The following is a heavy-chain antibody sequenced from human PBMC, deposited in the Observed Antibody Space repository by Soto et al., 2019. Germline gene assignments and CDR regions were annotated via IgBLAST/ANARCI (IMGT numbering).Heavy chain of an antibody. CDR3: ARVETAPGIWGAFDI. J-gene: IGHJ3*02. V-gene: IGHV3-53*04. CDR1: GFTVSSNY. Sequence: VQLVESGGGLVEPGGSLRLSCAASGFTVSSNYMSWVRQAPGKGLEWVSVIYSGGNTYYADSVRGRFTISRHNSKNTRYLQMNSLRAEDTALYYCARVETAPGIWGAFDIWWRWTMVTVSS. CDR2: IYSGGNT. D-gene: IGHD2-15*01.